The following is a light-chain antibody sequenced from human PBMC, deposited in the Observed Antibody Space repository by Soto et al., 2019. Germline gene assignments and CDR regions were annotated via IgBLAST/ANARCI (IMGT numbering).Light chain of an antibody. CDR1: QSINTY. V-gene: IGKV1-39*01. Sequence: DIQMTQSPSSLSASVGDRVTITCRASQSINTYLNWYQQIPGKSPKLLIYAASSLHSGVPSRFSGSGSVTDFTLTINSLQPEDFATYYCQQSYSTLLITFGQGTRLEIK. CDR2: AAS. CDR3: QQSYSTLLIT. J-gene: IGKJ5*01.